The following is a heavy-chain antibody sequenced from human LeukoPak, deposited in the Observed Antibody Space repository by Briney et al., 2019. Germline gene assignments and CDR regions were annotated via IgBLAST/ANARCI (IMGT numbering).Heavy chain of an antibody. Sequence: PGGSLRLSCAASGFTFSSYAMHWVRQAPGKGLEWVAVISYDGSNKYYADSVKGRFTISRDNAKNSLYLQMNSLRAEDTAVYYCARLVFGTGTTPTLLLDYWGQGTLVTVSS. V-gene: IGHV3-30-3*01. CDR1: GFTFSSYA. CDR2: ISYDGSNK. CDR3: ARLVFGTGTTPTLLLDY. J-gene: IGHJ4*02. D-gene: IGHD1-1*01.